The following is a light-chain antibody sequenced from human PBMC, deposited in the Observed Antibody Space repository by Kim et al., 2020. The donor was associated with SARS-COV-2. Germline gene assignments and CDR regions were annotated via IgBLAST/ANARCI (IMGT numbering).Light chain of an antibody. V-gene: IGKV1-5*03. CDR1: QNVDAW. J-gene: IGKJ1*01. CDR2: RAS. CDR3: QQYNLYST. Sequence: SASKGDRVTINCRASQNVDAWLAWYQQKPGQAPKLLISRASVIQDGVPSRFSGSGSGTEFTLTIYSLQPDDLATYYCQQYNLYSTFGQGTKVDIK.